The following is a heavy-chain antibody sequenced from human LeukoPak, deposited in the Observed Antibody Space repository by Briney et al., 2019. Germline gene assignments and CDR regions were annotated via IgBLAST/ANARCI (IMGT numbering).Heavy chain of an antibody. D-gene: IGHD4-17*01. CDR2: IKQDGSEK. J-gene: IGHJ4*02. V-gene: IGHV3-7*01. Sequence: GGSLRLSCAASGFTFSSYWMSWVRQAPGKGLEWVANIKQDGSEKYYVDSVKGRFTISRDNAKNTLYLQMNSLRAEDTAVYYCARDTDTVTTILDYWGQGTPVTVSS. CDR1: GFTFSSYW. CDR3: ARDTDTVTTILDY.